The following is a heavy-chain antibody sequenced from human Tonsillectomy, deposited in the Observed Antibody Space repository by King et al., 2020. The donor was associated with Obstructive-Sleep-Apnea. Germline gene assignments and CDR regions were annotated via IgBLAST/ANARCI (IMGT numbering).Heavy chain of an antibody. J-gene: IGHJ6*02. CDR2: VRYDGNNK. V-gene: IGHV3-30*02. Sequence: VQLVESGGGVVQPGRSLRLSCAASGFTFSNFGMHWVRQAPGKGLEWVAFVRYDGNNKYYADSVKVRLTISRDNSKNTLYLQMNSLRAEDTAVYYCAKEPVDTAMVRTFYYGLDVWGQGTTVTVSS. CDR1: GFTFSNFG. D-gene: IGHD5-18*01. CDR3: AKEPVDTAMVRTFYYGLDV.